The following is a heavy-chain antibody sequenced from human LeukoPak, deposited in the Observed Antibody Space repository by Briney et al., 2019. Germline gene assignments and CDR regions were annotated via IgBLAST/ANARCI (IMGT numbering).Heavy chain of an antibody. CDR2: INPDSGAT. CDR1: RYTFTTYY. J-gene: IGHJ4*02. D-gene: IGHD2-2*01. CDR3: ARGGYCTTTSCYE. Sequence: GASVKVSCKAFRYTFTTYYIYWVRQAPGQGLEWMGWINPDSGATNSAQKFQGRPTMTRDTSISTAYMELTSLTSEDTAVYYCARGGYCTTTSCYEWGQGTLVTVSS. V-gene: IGHV1-2*02.